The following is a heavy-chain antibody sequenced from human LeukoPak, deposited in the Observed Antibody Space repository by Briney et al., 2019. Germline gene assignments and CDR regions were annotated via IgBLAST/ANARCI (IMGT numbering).Heavy chain of an antibody. Sequence: ASVKVSCKASGYTFTSYYMHWVRQAPGQGLEWTGIINPSGGSTSYAQKFQGRVTMTRDTSTSTVYMELSSLRSEDTAVYYRARDRYYYGSGSYDAFDIWGQGTMVTVSS. CDR2: INPSGGST. J-gene: IGHJ3*02. CDR3: ARDRYYYGSGSYDAFDI. D-gene: IGHD3-10*01. V-gene: IGHV1-46*01. CDR1: GYTFTSYY.